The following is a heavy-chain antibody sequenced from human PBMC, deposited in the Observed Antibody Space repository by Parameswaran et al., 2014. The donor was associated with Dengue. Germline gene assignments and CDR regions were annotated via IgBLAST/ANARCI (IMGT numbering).Heavy chain of an antibody. V-gene: IGHV4-4*08. CDR2: IYTSGST. CDR3: VGSSWSVDY. D-gene: IGHD6-13*01. Sequence: RWIRQPPGKGLEWIGHIYTSGSTNYNPSLKSRVTISVDTSKNQFSLKLSSVTAADTAVYYCVGSSWSVDYWGQGTLVTVSS. J-gene: IGHJ4*02.